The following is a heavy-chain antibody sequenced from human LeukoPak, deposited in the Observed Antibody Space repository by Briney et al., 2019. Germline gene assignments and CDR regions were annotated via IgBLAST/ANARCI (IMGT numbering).Heavy chain of an antibody. Sequence: SETLSLTCTVSGGSISSYYWSWIRQPPGKGLEWIGYIYYSGSTAYNPSLKSRVTISVDTSKNQFSLKLSSVTAADTAVYYCARSIYDSSGYYFHFDYWGQGTTVTVSS. J-gene: IGHJ4*03. V-gene: IGHV4-59*08. CDR2: IYYSGST. CDR3: ARSIYDSSGYYFHFDY. D-gene: IGHD3-22*01. CDR1: GGSISSYY.